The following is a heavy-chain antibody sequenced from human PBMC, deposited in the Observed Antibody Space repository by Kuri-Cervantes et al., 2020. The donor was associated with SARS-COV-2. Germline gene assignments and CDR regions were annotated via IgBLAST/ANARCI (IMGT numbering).Heavy chain of an antibody. D-gene: IGHD2-21*02. CDR1: GYTFTGYY. CDR2: INPNSGGT. J-gene: IGHJ6*02. Sequence: ASVKVSCKASGYTFTGYYMHWVRQAPGQGLEWMGWINPNSGGTNDAQKFQGWVTMTRDTSISTAYMELSRLRSDVTAVYYCARGVTPNYGMDVWGQGTTVTVSS. V-gene: IGHV1-2*04. CDR3: ARGVTPNYGMDV.